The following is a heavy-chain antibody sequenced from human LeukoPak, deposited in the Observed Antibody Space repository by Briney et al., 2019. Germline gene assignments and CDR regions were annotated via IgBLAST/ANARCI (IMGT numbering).Heavy chain of an antibody. J-gene: IGHJ4*02. D-gene: IGHD1-14*01. CDR1: GFNFRAYW. CDR2: LNQDADRE. CDR3: ARATTASARDH. Sequence: PGRSLRLSCAASGFNFRAYWMSWARQAPGKGLEWVASLNQDADREYYVDSVKGRFTISRDNAKNSLYLQMDSLRVEDTAVHYCARATTASARDHWGQGTLVTVSS. V-gene: IGHV3-7*01.